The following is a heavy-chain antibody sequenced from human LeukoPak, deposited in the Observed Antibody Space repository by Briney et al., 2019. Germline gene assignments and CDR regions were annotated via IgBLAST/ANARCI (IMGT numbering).Heavy chain of an antibody. Sequence: GESLKISCKGSGYKFPTYWIGWVRQMPGKGLEWMGIIYPDDSDTRYSPSFQGLVTISADKSISTAYLQWSSLKASDTAMYYCARHEGYCISSSCSDTFDIWGQGTMVTVSS. J-gene: IGHJ3*02. CDR2: IYPDDSDT. V-gene: IGHV5-51*01. CDR1: GYKFPTYW. D-gene: IGHD2-2*01. CDR3: ARHEGYCISSSCSDTFDI.